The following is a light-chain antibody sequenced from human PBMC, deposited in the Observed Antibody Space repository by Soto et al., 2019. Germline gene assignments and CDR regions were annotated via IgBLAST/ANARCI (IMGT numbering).Light chain of an antibody. V-gene: IGLV2-14*01. CDR2: DVS. CDR3: SSYTSSSYVV. CDR1: SSDVGGYDY. Sequence: QSALTQPASVSGSPGQSITISCTGTSSDVGGYDYVSWYQQHPGKAPKVMIYDVSDRPSGISNRFSGSKSGNTASLTISGLQAEDEAAYYCSSYTSSSYVVFGRDQADRP. J-gene: IGLJ2*01.